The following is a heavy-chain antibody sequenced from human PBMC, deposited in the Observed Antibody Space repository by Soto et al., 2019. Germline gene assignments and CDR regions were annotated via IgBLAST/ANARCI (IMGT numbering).Heavy chain of an antibody. CDR3: ARDAYSSSWVGERYFDL. V-gene: IGHV3-7*01. J-gene: IGHJ2*01. Sequence: EVQLVESGGGLVQPGGSLRLSCAASGFTFSSYWMSWVRQAPGKGLEWVANIKQDGSEKYYVDSVKGRFTISRDNAKNSLYLQMNSLRAEDTAVYYCARDAYSSSWVGERYFDLWGRGTLVTVSS. D-gene: IGHD6-13*01. CDR1: GFTFSSYW. CDR2: IKQDGSEK.